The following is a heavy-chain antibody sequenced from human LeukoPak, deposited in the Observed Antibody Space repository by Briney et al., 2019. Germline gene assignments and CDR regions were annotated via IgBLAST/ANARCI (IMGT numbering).Heavy chain of an antibody. CDR3: ARDTYYDFWSGYYLHYFDY. D-gene: IGHD3-3*01. J-gene: IGHJ4*02. V-gene: IGHV4-34*01. Sequence: SETLSLTCAVYGGSFSGYYWSWIRQPPGKGLEWIGEINHSGSTNYNPSLKSRVTISVDTSKNQFSLKLSSVTAADTAVYYCARDTYYDFWSGYYLHYFDYWAQGTLVTVSS. CDR1: GGSFSGYY. CDR2: INHSGST.